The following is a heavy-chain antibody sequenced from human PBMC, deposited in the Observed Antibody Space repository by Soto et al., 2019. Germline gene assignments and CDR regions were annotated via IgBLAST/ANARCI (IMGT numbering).Heavy chain of an antibody. Sequence: QVQLVQSGAEVKKPGASMKVSCKASGYIFANHYIHWVRQAPGQGLEWMGIINPSGGSTNYLQKFQGRVTMTRDTSTSTVYMELSSLRSEDTAVYFCARADYYDCSGFYYDYWGQGTLVTVSS. CDR2: INPSGGST. V-gene: IGHV1-46*01. D-gene: IGHD3-22*01. CDR1: GYIFANHY. J-gene: IGHJ4*02. CDR3: ARADYYDCSGFYYDY.